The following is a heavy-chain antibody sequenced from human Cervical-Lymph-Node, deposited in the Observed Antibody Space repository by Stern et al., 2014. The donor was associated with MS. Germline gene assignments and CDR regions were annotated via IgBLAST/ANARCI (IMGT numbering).Heavy chain of an antibody. Sequence: VQLVESGAEVKKPGSSVKVSCKASGGTLTSYAISWVRQAPEQGLEWMGGIIPIFGTAQYAQRFQGRVTIAADESTSTVYMDLSSLRSEDTATYYCATVGDHYDSRGYYYGHWGQGTQVTVSS. J-gene: IGHJ4*02. CDR3: ATVGDHYDSRGYYYGH. D-gene: IGHD3-22*01. V-gene: IGHV1-69*01. CDR1: GGTLTSYA. CDR2: IIPIFGTA.